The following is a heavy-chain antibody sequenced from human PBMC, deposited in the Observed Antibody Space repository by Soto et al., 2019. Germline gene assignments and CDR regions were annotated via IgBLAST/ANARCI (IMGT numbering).Heavy chain of an antibody. D-gene: IGHD3-10*01. J-gene: IGHJ5*02. V-gene: IGHV1-69*02. CDR3: AILWYGELLTRFDP. CDR2: IIPILGIA. CDR1: GGTFSSYT. Sequence: QVQLVQSGAEVKKPGSSVKVSCKASGGTFSSYTISWVRQATGQGLEWMGRIIPILGIANYAQKFQGRVTITADKSTSTAYMELSSLRSEDTALYYRAILWYGELLTRFDPWGQGMLVTVSS.